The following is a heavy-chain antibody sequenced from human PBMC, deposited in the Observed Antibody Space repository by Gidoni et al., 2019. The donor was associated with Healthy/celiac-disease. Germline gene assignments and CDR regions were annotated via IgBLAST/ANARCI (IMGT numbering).Heavy chain of an antibody. CDR1: GYSFPSYW. Sequence: EVQLVQSGAEVKKPGESLKISCKGSGYSFPSYWIGWVRQMPGKGLEWMGIIYPGDSDTRYSPSFQGQVTISADKSISTAYLQWSSLKASDTAMYYCARLMGATNRGNDAFDIWGQGTMVTVSS. CDR3: ARLMGATNRGNDAFDI. D-gene: IGHD1-26*01. V-gene: IGHV5-51*01. CDR2: IYPGDSDT. J-gene: IGHJ3*02.